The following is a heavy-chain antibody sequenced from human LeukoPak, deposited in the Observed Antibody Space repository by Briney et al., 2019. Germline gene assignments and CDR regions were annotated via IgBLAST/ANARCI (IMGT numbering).Heavy chain of an antibody. CDR3: ARDGALYYYGSGSYYFFDY. CDR1: GGSISSGSYY. D-gene: IGHD3-10*01. CDR2: IYTSGST. Sequence: SQTLSLTCTVSGGSISSGSYYWSWVRQPGGKGLEWIGRIYTSGSTNYHPSLKSRVTISVNTAKNQFSLKLSSVTAADTAVYYCARDGALYYYGSGSYYFFDYWGQGTLVTVSS. V-gene: IGHV4-61*02. J-gene: IGHJ4*02.